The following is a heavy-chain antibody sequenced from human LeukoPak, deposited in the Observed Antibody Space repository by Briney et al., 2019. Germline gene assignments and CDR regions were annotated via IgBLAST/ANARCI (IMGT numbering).Heavy chain of an antibody. D-gene: IGHD6-19*01. J-gene: IGHJ4*02. CDR2: INPNSGGT. CDR1: GYTFTGYY. Sequence: GASVKVSCKASGYTFTGYYMHWVRQAPGQGLEWMGWINPNSGGTNYAQKFQGRVTMTRDTSISTAYMELSRLRSDDTAVYYCARDMGSSGWSLGDYWGQGTLVTVSS. V-gene: IGHV1-2*02. CDR3: ARDMGSSGWSLGDY.